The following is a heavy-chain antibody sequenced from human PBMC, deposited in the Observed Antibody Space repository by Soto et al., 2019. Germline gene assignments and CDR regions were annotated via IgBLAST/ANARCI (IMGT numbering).Heavy chain of an antibody. Sequence: GGSLRLSCAASGFTFSSYAMSWVRQAPGKGLEWVSAISGSGGSTYYADSVKGRFTISRDSSKNTLYLQMNSLRAEDTAVYYSARLHTRAYFDYWGQGTLVTVSS. D-gene: IGHD6-6*01. J-gene: IGHJ4*02. CDR2: ISGSGGST. V-gene: IGHV3-23*01. CDR3: ARLHTRAYFDY. CDR1: GFTFSSYA.